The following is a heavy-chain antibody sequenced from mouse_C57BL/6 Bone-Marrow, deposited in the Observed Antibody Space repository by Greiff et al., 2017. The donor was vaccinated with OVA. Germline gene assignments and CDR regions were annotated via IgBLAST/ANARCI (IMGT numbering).Heavy chain of an antibody. CDR2: ISNGGGST. CDR1: GFTFSDYY. Sequence: EVKLVESGGGLVQPGGSLKLSCAASGFTFSDYYMYWVRQTPEKRLEWVAYISNGGGSTYYPDTVKGRFTISRDNAKNTLDLQMRRLKTEDTAMYYCARGSPRYFDVWGTGTMVTVSS. J-gene: IGHJ1*03. CDR3: ARGSPRYFDV. V-gene: IGHV5-12*01. D-gene: IGHD1-1*02.